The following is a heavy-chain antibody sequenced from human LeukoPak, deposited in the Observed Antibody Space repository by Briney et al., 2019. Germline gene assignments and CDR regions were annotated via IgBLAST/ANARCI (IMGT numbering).Heavy chain of an antibody. CDR2: INPNSGGT. D-gene: IGHD3-22*01. Sequence: GASVKDSCKASGYTLTRYYMHWVRQAPGQGLEWMGWINPNSGGTNYAQKFQGRVTMTRDTSISTAYMELSRLRSDDTAVYYCARSRTYYDSSGYYYWDHYFDYWGQGTLVTVSS. CDR3: ARSRTYYDSSGYYYWDHYFDY. CDR1: GYTLTRYY. V-gene: IGHV1-2*02. J-gene: IGHJ4*02.